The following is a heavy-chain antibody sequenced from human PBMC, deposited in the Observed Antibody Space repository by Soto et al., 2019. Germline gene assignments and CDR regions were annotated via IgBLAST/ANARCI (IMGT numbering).Heavy chain of an antibody. V-gene: IGHV5-10-1*01. D-gene: IGHD2-2*01. CDR2: IDPSDSYT. CDR1: GYSFTSYW. J-gene: IGHJ6*02. CDR3: ARLDVVVPAALTYYYYYGMDV. Sequence: GESLKISCKGSGYSFTSYWISWVRQMPGKGLEWMGRIDPSDSYTNYSPSFQGHVTISADKSISTAYLQWSSLKASDTAMYYCARLDVVVPAALTYYYYYGMDVWGQGTTVTVSS.